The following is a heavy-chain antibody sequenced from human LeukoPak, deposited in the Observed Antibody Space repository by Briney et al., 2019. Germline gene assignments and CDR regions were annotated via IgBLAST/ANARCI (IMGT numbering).Heavy chain of an antibody. CDR2: ISRDGGST. D-gene: IGHD3-22*01. CDR3: AKDMVFTNWFDP. CDR1: GFTFDDYA. J-gene: IGHJ5*02. V-gene: IGHV3-43*02. Sequence: LGGSLRLSCVASGFTFDDYAMHWVRQAPGKGLEWVSLISRDGGSTYYADSVKGRFTISRDNSKNSLYLQMNSLRTEDTALYYCAKDMVFTNWFDPWGQGTLVTVSS.